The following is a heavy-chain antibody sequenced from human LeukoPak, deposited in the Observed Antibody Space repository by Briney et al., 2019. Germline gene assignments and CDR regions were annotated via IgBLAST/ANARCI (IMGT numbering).Heavy chain of an antibody. CDR2: IYHSGST. V-gene: IGHV4-38-2*02. Sequence: PSETLSLTCTVSGYPISSGFYWGWIRQPPGKGLECIGSIYHSGSTYYNPSLKSRVTISVDTSKNQFSLNLSSVTAADTAMYYCARAVGTSRNFFDYWGQGTLVTVSS. CDR3: ARAVGTSRNFFDY. CDR1: GYPISSGFY. D-gene: IGHD4-23*01. J-gene: IGHJ4*02.